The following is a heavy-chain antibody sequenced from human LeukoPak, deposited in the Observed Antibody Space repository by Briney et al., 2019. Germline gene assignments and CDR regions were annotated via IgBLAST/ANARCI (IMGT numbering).Heavy chain of an antibody. CDR1: GFTFSGYA. CDR3: AKGSCGSTSCSFDS. V-gene: IGHV3-23*01. J-gene: IGHJ4*02. CDR2: ISTRGGST. Sequence: GGSLRLSCAASGFTFSGYAMSWVRQAPGKGLEWVSAISTRGGSTYYAASVKGRFTISRDNSKNTLHLQMNSLRAEDTAVYHCAKGSCGSTSCSFDSWAQGTLVTVSA. D-gene: IGHD2-2*01.